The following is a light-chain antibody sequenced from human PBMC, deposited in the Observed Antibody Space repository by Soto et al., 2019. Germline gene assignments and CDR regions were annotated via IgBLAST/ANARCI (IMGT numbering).Light chain of an antibody. CDR2: EVS. Sequence: QSALTQPASVSGSPGQSITISCTGTSSDVGSYNLVSWYQQHPGKAPKLMIYEVSKRPSGVSNRFSGSKSGNTASLTISGLQAEDEADYYCCSYAGSRTLRVFGGGTQLTVL. CDR1: SSDVGSYNL. CDR3: CSYAGSRTLRV. V-gene: IGLV2-23*02. J-gene: IGLJ3*02.